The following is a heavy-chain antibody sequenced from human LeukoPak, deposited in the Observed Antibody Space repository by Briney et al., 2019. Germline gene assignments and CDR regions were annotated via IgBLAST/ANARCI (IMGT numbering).Heavy chain of an antibody. V-gene: IGHV4-61*02. Sequence: PSQTLSLTCTVSGGSISSGSNYWSWIRQPAGKGLEWIGRIYTSGSTNYNPSLKSRVTISVDTSKNQFSLKLSSVTAADTAVYYCASLDSGSYFGRGAFDIWGQGTMVTVSS. CDR2: IYTSGST. CDR3: ASLDSGSYFGRGAFDI. J-gene: IGHJ3*02. CDR1: GGSISSGSNY. D-gene: IGHD1-26*01.